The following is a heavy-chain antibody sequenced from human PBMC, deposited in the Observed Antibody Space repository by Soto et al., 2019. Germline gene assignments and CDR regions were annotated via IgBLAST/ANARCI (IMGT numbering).Heavy chain of an antibody. D-gene: IGHD2-2*01. CDR3: ARKGYCISTSCGIYYYYYGMDV. J-gene: IGHJ6*02. CDR2: ISAYNGNT. V-gene: IGHV1-18*01. Sequence: QVQLVQSGAEVKKPGASVKVSCKASGYTFTSDGISWVRQAPGQGLEWMGWISAYNGNTNYAQKLQGRVTMTTDTSTSTAYMELRSLRSDDTAVYYCARKGYCISTSCGIYYYYYGMDVWGQGTTVTVSS. CDR1: GYTFTSDG.